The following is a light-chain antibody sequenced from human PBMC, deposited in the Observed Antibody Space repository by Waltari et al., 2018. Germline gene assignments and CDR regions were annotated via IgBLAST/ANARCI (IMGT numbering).Light chain of an antibody. J-gene: IGLJ3*02. CDR1: KLEDQY. V-gene: IGLV3-1*01. Sequence: SYDLTQSPSVSVSPGQTARTTCSGDKLEDQYANWYQQKAGQSPVLVLYQDTKRPLGIPGRFSGSSSGNTATLTISGTQSLDEADYFCQVWDTTTAVFGGGTKVTVL. CDR2: QDT. CDR3: QVWDTTTAV.